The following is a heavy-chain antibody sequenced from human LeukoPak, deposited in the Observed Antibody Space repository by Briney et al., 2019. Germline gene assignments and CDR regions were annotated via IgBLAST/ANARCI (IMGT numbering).Heavy chain of an antibody. CDR2: IYPGDSDT. CDR1: GYSFTSYW. D-gene: IGHD5-18*01. CDR3: ARGGHSYSLDY. J-gene: IGHJ4*02. V-gene: IGHV5-51*01. Sequence: GESLKISCKSSGYSFTSYWIGWVRQMPGKGLEWMGIIYPGDSDTRYSPSFQGQVTISTDKSISTAYLQWGSLKASDTGMYFCARGGHSYSLDYWGQGTLVTVSS.